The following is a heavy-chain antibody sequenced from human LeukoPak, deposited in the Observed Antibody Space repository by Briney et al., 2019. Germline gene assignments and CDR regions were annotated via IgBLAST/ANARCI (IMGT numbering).Heavy chain of an antibody. CDR3: ARRSGFCSSTSCCSRGGGPFDI. Sequence: GESLKISCKASGFSFTFTKNWIGWVRQVPGKGLEWMGIIYPVDSDIRYNPSFQGQVTISADKSISTAYLQWSSLRASDTAMYYCARRSGFCSSTSCCSRGGGPFDIWGQGTMLTVSS. CDR2: IYPVDSDI. D-gene: IGHD2-2*03. CDR1: GFSFTFTKNW. V-gene: IGHV5-51*01. J-gene: IGHJ3*02.